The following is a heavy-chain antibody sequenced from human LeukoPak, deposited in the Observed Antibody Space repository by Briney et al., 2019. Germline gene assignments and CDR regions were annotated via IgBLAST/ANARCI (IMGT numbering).Heavy chain of an antibody. Sequence: GGSLRLSCAASGFTFSSYGMHWVRQAPGKGLEWVAVIWYDGTNKYYADSVKGRLTISRDSSKNTLYLQMNSLRAEDTAVYYCARAAYDSSGYLTLWGQGTLVTVSS. CDR3: ARAAYDSSGYLTL. CDR1: GFTFSSYG. V-gene: IGHV3-33*01. D-gene: IGHD3-22*01. J-gene: IGHJ4*02. CDR2: IWYDGTNK.